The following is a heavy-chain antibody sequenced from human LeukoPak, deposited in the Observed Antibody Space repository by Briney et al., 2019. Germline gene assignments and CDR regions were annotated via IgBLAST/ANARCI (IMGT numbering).Heavy chain of an antibody. J-gene: IGHJ4*02. CDR2: TDPNNGNT. D-gene: IGHD2-21*01. CDR3: AREFRVVAPTQGDDY. CDR1: GYTFTSYD. V-gene: IGHV1-8*01. Sequence: ASVKVSCKASGYTFTSYDINWVRQATGQGLEWMGYTDPNNGNTGYAQKFQGRVTMTRDTSISTAYMELSSLRSEDTAVYYCAREFRVVAPTQGDDYWGQGTLVTVSS.